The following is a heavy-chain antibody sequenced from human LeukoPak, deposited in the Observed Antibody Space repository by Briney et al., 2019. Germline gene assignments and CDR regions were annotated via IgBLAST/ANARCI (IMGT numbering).Heavy chain of an antibody. Sequence: ASVKVSCRASGYAFTSYDINWVRQATGQGLEWMGWMNPNSGNTGYAQKFQGRVTMTRNTSISTAYMELSSLRSEDTAVYYCARDIAVAGPGYWGQGTLVTVSS. CDR1: GYAFTSYD. CDR2: MNPNSGNT. D-gene: IGHD6-19*01. J-gene: IGHJ4*02. CDR3: ARDIAVAGPGY. V-gene: IGHV1-8*01.